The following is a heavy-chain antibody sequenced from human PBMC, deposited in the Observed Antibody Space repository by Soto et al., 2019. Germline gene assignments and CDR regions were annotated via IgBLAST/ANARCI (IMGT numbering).Heavy chain of an antibody. Sequence: QITLKESGPTLVKPTQTLTLTCTFSGFSLSTSGVGVGWIRQPPGKALEWLALIYWDVDKLYSPSLKTRLTTTKYTAKHQGVRTMTNMDPVDTATYYCAHRSDRGYFDLWGRGTLVTVSS. CDR1: GFSLSTSGVG. CDR2: IYWDVDK. CDR3: AHRSDRGYFDL. J-gene: IGHJ2*01. V-gene: IGHV2-5*02.